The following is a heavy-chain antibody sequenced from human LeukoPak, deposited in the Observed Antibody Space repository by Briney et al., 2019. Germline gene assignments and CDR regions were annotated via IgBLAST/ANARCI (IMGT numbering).Heavy chain of an antibody. CDR1: GGSFSGYY. J-gene: IGHJ4*02. D-gene: IGHD5-24*01. CDR3: ARVGDGYNYPFGYYFDY. CDR2: INHSGST. V-gene: IGHV4-34*01. Sequence: SETLSVTCAVYGGSFSGYYWSWIRQPPGKGLEWLGEINHSGSTNYNPSLKSRVTISVDTSKNQFSLKLSSVTAADTAVYYCARVGDGYNYPFGYYFDYWGQGTLVTVSS.